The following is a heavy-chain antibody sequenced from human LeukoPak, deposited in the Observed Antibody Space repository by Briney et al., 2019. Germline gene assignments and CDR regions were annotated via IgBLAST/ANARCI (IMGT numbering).Heavy chain of an antibody. Sequence: SGGSLRLSCAASGFTFSSYWMNWARQAPGKGLEWVSVTYTGGNSYYADSVKGRFIISRDISKNTLYLQMNSLRAEDSALYYCARGGRGSAAVVAPRSFDIWGQGTMVTVSS. CDR3: ARGGRGSAAVVAPRSFDI. CDR2: TYTGGNS. J-gene: IGHJ3*02. V-gene: IGHV3-53*01. D-gene: IGHD3-22*01. CDR1: GFTFSSYW.